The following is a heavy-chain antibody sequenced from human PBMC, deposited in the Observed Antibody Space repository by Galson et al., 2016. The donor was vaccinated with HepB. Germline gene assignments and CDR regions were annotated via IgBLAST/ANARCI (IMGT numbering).Heavy chain of an antibody. Sequence: SLRLSCAASGFTFSRFWMSWVRQAPGQGLEWVANVNQAGSGKYYVDSVKGRFTISRDNAKNSLYLQINSLRAEDTAVYYCAISSDWALDFRGQGTLVTVSS. CDR2: VNQAGSGK. J-gene: IGHJ4*02. CDR1: GFTFSRFW. V-gene: IGHV3-7*03. D-gene: IGHD6-19*01. CDR3: AISSDWALDF.